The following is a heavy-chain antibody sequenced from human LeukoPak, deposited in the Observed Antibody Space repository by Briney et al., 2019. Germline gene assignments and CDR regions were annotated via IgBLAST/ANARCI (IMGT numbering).Heavy chain of an antibody. CDR2: ISSSGSTI. V-gene: IGHV3-48*03. Sequence: GGSLRLSCAASGFTFSSYEMNWVRQAPGKGLEWVSYISSSGSTIYYADSVKGRFTISRDNAKNSLYLQMNSLRAEDAAVYYCAREESRPYYYGMGVWGQGTTVTVS. J-gene: IGHJ6*02. D-gene: IGHD3-10*01. CDR1: GFTFSSYE. CDR3: AREESRPYYYGMGV.